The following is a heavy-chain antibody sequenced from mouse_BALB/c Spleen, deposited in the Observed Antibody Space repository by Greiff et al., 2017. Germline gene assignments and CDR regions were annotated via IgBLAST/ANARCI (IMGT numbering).Heavy chain of an antibody. CDR2: ISSGGSYT. V-gene: IGHV5-6*01. J-gene: IGHJ4*01. D-gene: IGHD1-1*01. Sequence: EVMLVESGGDLVKPGGSLKLSCAASGFTFSSYGMSWVRQTPDKRLEWVATISSGGSYTYYPDSVKGRFTISRDNAKNTLYLQMSSLKSEDTAMYYCAQDYGRGLDYWGQGTSVTVSS. CDR1: GFTFSSYG. CDR3: AQDYGRGLDY.